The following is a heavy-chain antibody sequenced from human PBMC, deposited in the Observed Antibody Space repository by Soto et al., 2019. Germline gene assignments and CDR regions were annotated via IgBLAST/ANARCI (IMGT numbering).Heavy chain of an antibody. Sequence: GSLRLSCAASGFTFSSYAMSWVRQAPGRGLEWVSAISGSGGSTYYADSVKGRFTISRDNSKNTLYLQMNSLRAEDTAVYYCAKDPPVVAVAGTNAFDIWAQGPMVTVS. CDR2: ISGSGGST. V-gene: IGHV3-23*01. D-gene: IGHD6-19*01. J-gene: IGHJ3*02. CDR3: AKDPPVVAVAGTNAFDI. CDR1: GFTFSSYA.